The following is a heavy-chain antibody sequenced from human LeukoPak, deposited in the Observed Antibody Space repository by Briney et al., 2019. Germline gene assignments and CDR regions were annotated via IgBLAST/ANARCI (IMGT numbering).Heavy chain of an antibody. D-gene: IGHD2-15*01. CDR2: IIPIFGTA. CDR3: ARDREGYCGGGSCNYYFDY. CDR1: GGTFSSYA. J-gene: IGHJ4*02. Sequence: ASVNVSCKASGGTFSSYAISWVRQAPGQGLEWMGGIIPIFGTANYAQKFQGRVTITADESTSTAYMELSSLRSEDTAVYYCARDREGYCGGGSCNYYFDYWGQGTLVTVSS. V-gene: IGHV1-69*13.